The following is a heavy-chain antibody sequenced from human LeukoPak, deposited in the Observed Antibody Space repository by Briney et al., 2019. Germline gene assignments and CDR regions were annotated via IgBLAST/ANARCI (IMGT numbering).Heavy chain of an antibody. V-gene: IGHV1-18*01. D-gene: IGHD6-19*01. Sequence: ASVKVSCKASGYTFTSYGISWVRQAPGQGLEWMGWISAYNGNTNYAQKLQGRVTMTTDTSTSTAYMELRSLRSDDTAVYYCARSTSSGWYGNYYYYMDVWGKGTTVTISS. CDR3: ARSTSSGWYGNYYYYMDV. J-gene: IGHJ6*03. CDR2: ISAYNGNT. CDR1: GYTFTSYG.